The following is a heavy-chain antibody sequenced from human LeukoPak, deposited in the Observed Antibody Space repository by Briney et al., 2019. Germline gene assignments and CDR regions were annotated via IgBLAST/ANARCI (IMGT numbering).Heavy chain of an antibody. V-gene: IGHV1-2*06. CDR1: GYTFTGYY. CDR3: ARVPDLYAECFQN. Sequence: GASVKVSCKASGYTFTGYYMHWVRQAPGQGLEWMGRINPNSGDTNSAQKFQGRVTMTRDTSISTAYMELSGLRSDDTAVYYCARVPDLYAECFQNWGQGTLVTVSS. J-gene: IGHJ1*01. CDR2: INPNSGDT.